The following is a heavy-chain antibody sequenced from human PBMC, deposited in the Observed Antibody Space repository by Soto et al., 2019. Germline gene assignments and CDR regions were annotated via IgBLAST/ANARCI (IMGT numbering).Heavy chain of an antibody. D-gene: IGHD6-13*01. CDR3: AKSSPYSSGWYSPVFEY. CDR1: GFSFSDYA. Sequence: PGGSLRLSCAASGFSFSDYAMSWFRQAPGNGLEWVSVISESGGSTHYADSVRGRFTFSRDHSKNSLSLRMNSLRADDTAVYFCAKSSPYSSGWYSPVFEYGVQGALVNVSS. V-gene: IGHV3-23*01. CDR2: ISESGGST. J-gene: IGHJ4*02.